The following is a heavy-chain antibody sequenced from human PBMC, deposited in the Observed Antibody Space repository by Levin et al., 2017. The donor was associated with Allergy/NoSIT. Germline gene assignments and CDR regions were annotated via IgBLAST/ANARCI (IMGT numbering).Heavy chain of an antibody. V-gene: IGHV3-48*03. D-gene: IGHD6-19*01. Sequence: PGGSLRLSCVASGFTFSAYEMNWVRQVPGKGLEWISFIRPSGSPTFYADSVKGRFTTSRDNAKNSLYLQMNNLRVEDTAVYYCAREGVEEWLGHDYWGQGTLVTVSS. CDR3: AREGVEEWLGHDY. CDR2: IRPSGSPT. J-gene: IGHJ4*02. CDR1: GFTFSAYE.